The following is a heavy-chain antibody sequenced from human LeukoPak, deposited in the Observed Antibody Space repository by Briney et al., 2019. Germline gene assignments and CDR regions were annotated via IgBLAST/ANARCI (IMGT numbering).Heavy chain of an antibody. J-gene: IGHJ5*02. D-gene: IGHD6-13*01. V-gene: IGHV1-69*04. Sequence: ASVKVSCKASGGTFSSYAISWVRQAPGQGLEWMGRIIPILGIANYAQKFQGRVTITADKSTSTAYMELSSLRSEDTAVYYCARGMLSSSWYWFDPWGQGTLVTVSS. CDR1: GGTFSSYA. CDR2: IIPILGIA. CDR3: ARGMLSSSWYWFDP.